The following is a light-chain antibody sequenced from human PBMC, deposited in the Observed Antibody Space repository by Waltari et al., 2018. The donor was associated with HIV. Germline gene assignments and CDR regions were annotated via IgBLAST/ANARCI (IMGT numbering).Light chain of an antibody. CDR2: KDD. CDR1: ALPNKF. V-gene: IGLV3-25*03. Sequence: SYELTQPPSVSVSPGQTARITCSGDALPNKFAYWYQQKAGQAPLMVISKDDKGPSGIPDRFSGSMSGTTVTLIISGVQPEDEADYYCESADDSGDHWVFGGGTKLSVL. J-gene: IGLJ3*02. CDR3: ESADDSGDHWV.